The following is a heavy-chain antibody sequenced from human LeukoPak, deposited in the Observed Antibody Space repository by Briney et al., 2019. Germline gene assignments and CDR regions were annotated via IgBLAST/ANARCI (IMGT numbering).Heavy chain of an antibody. Sequence: GGSLRLSCAASGFTFSNAWMSWVRQAPGKGLEWVGRIKSKTDGGTTDYAAPVKGRFTISRDDSKNTLYLQMNSLKTEDTAVYYCTTGGAYCGGDCYSGLGYWGQGTLVTVSS. CDR2: IKSKTDGGTT. CDR1: GFTFSNAW. J-gene: IGHJ4*02. CDR3: TTGGAYCGGDCYSGLGY. D-gene: IGHD2-21*02. V-gene: IGHV3-15*01.